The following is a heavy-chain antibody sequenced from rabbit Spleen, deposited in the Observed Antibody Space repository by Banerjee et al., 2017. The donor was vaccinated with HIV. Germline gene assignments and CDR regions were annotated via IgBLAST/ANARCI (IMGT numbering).Heavy chain of an antibody. V-gene: IGHV1S45*01. D-gene: IGHD2-1*01. J-gene: IGHJ4*01. CDR3: ARGSATMTMVITGYYFNL. Sequence: QEQLEESGGDLVKPEGSLTLTCTASGFSFSNSYYMCWVRQAPGKGLEWIACIYAGSIGSTVYASWAKGRFTISKTSSTTVTLQMTSLTAADTATYFCARGSATMTMVITGYYFNLWGPGTLVTVS. CDR1: GFSFSNSYY. CDR2: IYAGSIGST.